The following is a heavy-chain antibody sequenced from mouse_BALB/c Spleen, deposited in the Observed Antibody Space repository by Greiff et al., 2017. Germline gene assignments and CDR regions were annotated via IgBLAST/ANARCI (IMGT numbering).Heavy chain of an antibody. Sequence: EVKLMESGPSLVKPSQTLSLTCSVTGDSITSGYWTWIRKFPGNKLEYMGYISYSGSTYYNPSLKSRISITRDTSKNQYYLQLNSVTTEDTATYYCARGGVRQVFDYWGQGTTLTVSS. D-gene: IGHD2-14*01. CDR1: GDSITSGY. V-gene: IGHV3-8*02. CDR2: ISYSGST. CDR3: ARGGVRQVFDY. J-gene: IGHJ2*01.